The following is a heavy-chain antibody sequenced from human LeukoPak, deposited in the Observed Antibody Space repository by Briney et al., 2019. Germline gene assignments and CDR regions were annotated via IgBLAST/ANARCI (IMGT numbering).Heavy chain of an antibody. CDR3: ATRGSQYQLLYVSYYYYYMDV. J-gene: IGHJ6*03. CDR2: IIPIFGTA. Sequence: GASVKVSCKASGGTFISYAISWVRQAPGQGLEWMGGIIPIFGTANYAQKFQGRVTITADESTSTAYMELSSLRSEDTAVYYCATRGSQYQLLYVSYYYYYMDVWGKGTTVTVSS. D-gene: IGHD2-2*02. CDR1: GGTFISYA. V-gene: IGHV1-69*13.